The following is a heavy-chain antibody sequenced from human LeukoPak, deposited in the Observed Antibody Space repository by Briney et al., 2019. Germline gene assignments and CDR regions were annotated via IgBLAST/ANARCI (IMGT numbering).Heavy chain of an antibody. J-gene: IGHJ4*02. CDR1: GGSSTGYY. V-gene: IGHV4-34*01. CDR2: INDVGSC. CDR3: ARVSGYCSDGVCRFDY. Sequence: PSETLSLTCAVYGGSSTGYYWSWIRQPPGKGLEWIGEINDVGSCNYSPSLKSRVTISVDTSKNQFSLKLISVTAADTAVYYCARVSGYCSDGVCRFDYWDQGALVTVSS. D-gene: IGHD2-8*01.